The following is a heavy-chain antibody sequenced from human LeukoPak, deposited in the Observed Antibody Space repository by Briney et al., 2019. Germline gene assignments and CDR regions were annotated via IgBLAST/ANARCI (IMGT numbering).Heavy chain of an antibody. Sequence: SETLSLTCTVSGYSISSGYYWGWIQQPPGKGLEWIGSIYHSGSTYYNPSLKSRVTISVDTSKNQFSLKLSSVTAADTAVYYCARDWDIVVVPAAIYAFDIWGQGTMVTVSS. CDR1: GYSISSGYY. CDR2: IYHSGST. D-gene: IGHD2-2*01. CDR3: ARDWDIVVVPAAIYAFDI. J-gene: IGHJ3*02. V-gene: IGHV4-38-2*02.